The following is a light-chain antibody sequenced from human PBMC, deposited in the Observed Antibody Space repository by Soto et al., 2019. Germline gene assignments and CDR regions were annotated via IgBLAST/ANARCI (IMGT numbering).Light chain of an antibody. CDR1: QSVGSY. J-gene: IGKJ2*02. CDR3: KQRSNWPRGT. Sequence: EIVLTQSPATLSLSPGERATLACRASQSVGSYLAWYQHKPGQAPRLLIHDASNRATGIPARFSGRGSGTDFTPTISSLEPEDSAVYYCKQRSNWPRGTFGQGPSWRSN. CDR2: DAS. V-gene: IGKV3-11*01.